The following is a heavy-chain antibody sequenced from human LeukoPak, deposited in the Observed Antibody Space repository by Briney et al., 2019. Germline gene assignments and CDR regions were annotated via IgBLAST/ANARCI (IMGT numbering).Heavy chain of an antibody. CDR2: ISSSGGLI. V-gene: IGHV3-48*03. CDR3: ARDGGDYGSGSYYAY. J-gene: IGHJ4*02. Sequence: GGSLRLSCAASGFTFSSYEMNWVRQAPGKGLEWISYISSSGGLIYYADSVKGRFTISRDNAKKSLYLQMDSLRAEDTAVYYCARDGGDYGSGSYYAYWGQGTLVTVSS. D-gene: IGHD3-10*01. CDR1: GFTFSSYE.